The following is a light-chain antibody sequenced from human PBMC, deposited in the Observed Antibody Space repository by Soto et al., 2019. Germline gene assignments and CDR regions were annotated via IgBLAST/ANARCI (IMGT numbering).Light chain of an antibody. CDR2: GAS. CDR1: QSVSSD. CDR3: QQYNTWHPKLA. J-gene: IGKJ1*01. V-gene: IGKV3-15*01. Sequence: VVTQSPATLSVFPGETATLSCRASQSVSSDLAWYQQRPGQAPRLLIYGASTSATGIPARFRGSGSGTECRLTISSLQSEDFATYYCQQYNTWHPKLAFGRGTKVEIK.